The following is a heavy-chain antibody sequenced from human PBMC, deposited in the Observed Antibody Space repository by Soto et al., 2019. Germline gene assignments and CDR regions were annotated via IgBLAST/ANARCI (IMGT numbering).Heavy chain of an antibody. V-gene: IGHV4-30-2*01. J-gene: IGHJ4*02. D-gene: IGHD1-1*01. Sequence: QLQLQESGSGLVKPSQTLSLTCAVSGGSISSGGYSWSWIRQPPGKGLEWIGYIYHSGSTYYNPSLKRRVNISVDRSKNQFSLKLSSVTAADTAVYYCARGAYPDYSQLGYWGQGTLVTVSS. CDR2: IYHSGST. CDR1: GGSISSGGYS. CDR3: ARGAYPDYSQLGY.